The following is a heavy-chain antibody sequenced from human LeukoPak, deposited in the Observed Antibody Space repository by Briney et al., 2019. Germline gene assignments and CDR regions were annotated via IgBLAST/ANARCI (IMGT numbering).Heavy chain of an antibody. V-gene: IGHV3-21*01. D-gene: IGHD3-3*01. Sequence: PGGSLRLSCAASGFTFSRYSMNWVRQAPGKGLEWVSSISISSNYIYYTDSVKGRCTISRDNGKNSLYLQMNSLRAEDTAVYFCARGSRLGVVERDAFGIWGQGTMVTVSS. CDR1: GFTFSRYS. CDR2: ISISSNYI. J-gene: IGHJ3*02. CDR3: ARGSRLGVVERDAFGI.